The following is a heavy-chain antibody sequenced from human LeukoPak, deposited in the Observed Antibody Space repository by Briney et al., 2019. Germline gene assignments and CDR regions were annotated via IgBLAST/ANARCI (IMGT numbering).Heavy chain of an antibody. CDR2: IYYSGST. D-gene: IGHD6-19*01. CDR3: AREGGRQWLVSGALDS. J-gene: IGHJ5*01. CDR1: GGSISSSSYY. Sequence: SETLSLTCTVSGGSISSSSYYWGWIRQPPGKGLEWIGSIYYSGSTYYNPSLKSRVTISVDTSKNQYSLKMTSVTAADTAVYYCAREGGRQWLVSGALDSWGQGTLVTVSS. V-gene: IGHV4-39*07.